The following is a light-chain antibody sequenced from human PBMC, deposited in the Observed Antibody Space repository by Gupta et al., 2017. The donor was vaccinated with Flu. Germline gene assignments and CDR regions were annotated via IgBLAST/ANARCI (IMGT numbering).Light chain of an antibody. CDR1: QSVSSSH. Sequence: EIVLTQPPGTLSLSTGERATLSCRASQSVSSSHLAWYQQKPGQAPRLLIYGVSSRATGIPDRFSGSGSGTDFTLTINRLEPEDFAVYYCQQYGRSPTTFGQGTKVEIK. CDR3: QQYGRSPTT. V-gene: IGKV3-20*01. CDR2: GVS. J-gene: IGKJ1*01.